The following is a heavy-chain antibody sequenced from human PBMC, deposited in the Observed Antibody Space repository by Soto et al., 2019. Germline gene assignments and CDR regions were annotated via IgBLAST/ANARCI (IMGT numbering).Heavy chain of an antibody. CDR1: GFSLSTSGVG. Sequence: QITLKESGPTLVKPTQTLTLTCTFSGFSLSTSGVGVGWIRQPPGKALEWLALIYWDDDKRYSPSLKSRLTITKDTSKNQVVLTMTNMDPVDTATYYCAHINSWYMCSGCFFDYWGQGTLVTVSS. D-gene: IGHD6-13*01. V-gene: IGHV2-5*02. CDR2: IYWDDDK. J-gene: IGHJ4*02. CDR3: AHINSWYMCSGCFFDY.